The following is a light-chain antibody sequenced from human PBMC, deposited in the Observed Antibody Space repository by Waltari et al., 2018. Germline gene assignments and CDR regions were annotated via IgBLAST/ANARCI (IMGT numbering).Light chain of an antibody. CDR3: QQNYRTPT. Sequence: DVQVTQSPSSLSASVGDSVTINCRTSQDIDRYLIWYQQKPGNAPKLLIYAASYLQSGVPSRFSGSGSGTDFSLTISSLQPEDFAVYYCQQNYRTPTFGGGTKVEVK. J-gene: IGKJ4*01. V-gene: IGKV1-39*01. CDR2: AAS. CDR1: QDIDRY.